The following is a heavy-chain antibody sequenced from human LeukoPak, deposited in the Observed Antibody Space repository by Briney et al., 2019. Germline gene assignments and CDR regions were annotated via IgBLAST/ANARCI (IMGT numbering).Heavy chain of an antibody. CDR3: ARDYSGSYGLDY. D-gene: IGHD1-26*01. CDR1: GFTFSSYW. Sequence: AGSLRLSCAASGFTFSSYWMHWVRQAPGKGLVWVSRINTDGSSTSYADSVKGRFTISRDNANNTLYLQMNSLRAEDTAVYYCARDYSGSYGLDYWGQGTLVTVSS. J-gene: IGHJ4*02. CDR2: INTDGSST. V-gene: IGHV3-74*01.